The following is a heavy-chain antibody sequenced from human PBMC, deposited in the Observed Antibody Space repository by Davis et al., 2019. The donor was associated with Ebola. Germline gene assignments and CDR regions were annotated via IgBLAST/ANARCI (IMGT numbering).Heavy chain of an antibody. J-gene: IGHJ6*02. V-gene: IGHV3-66*01. CDR1: GFTVSSNY. CDR2: IYSGGST. CDR3: HVTGIFGVAYYGMDV. Sequence: GESLKISCAASGFTVSSNYMSWVRQAPGKGLEWVSVIYSGGSTYYADSVKGRFTISRDNSKNTLYLQMNSLRAEDTAVYYCHVTGIFGVAYYGMDVWGQGTTVTVSS. D-gene: IGHD3-3*01.